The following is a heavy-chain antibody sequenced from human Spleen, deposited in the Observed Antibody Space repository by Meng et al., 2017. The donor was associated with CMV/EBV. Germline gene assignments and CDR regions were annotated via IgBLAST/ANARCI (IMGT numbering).Heavy chain of an antibody. CDR2: VSRSGGGT. J-gene: IGHJ4*02. D-gene: IGHD2-2*01. CDR1: GFTFSNYA. V-gene: IGHV3-23*01. Sequence: GESLKISCAASGFTFSNYAMSWVRQAGKGLEWVSTVSRSGGGTDYADSVKGRFTVSRDNSKNTLFLQINSLRAEDTAVYYCASFSEYQLLKEGVYWGQGTLVTVSS. CDR3: ASFSEYQLLKEGVY.